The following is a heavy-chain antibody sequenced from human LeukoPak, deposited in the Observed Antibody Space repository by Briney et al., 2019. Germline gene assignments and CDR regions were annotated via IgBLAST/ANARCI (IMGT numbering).Heavy chain of an antibody. D-gene: IGHD1-14*01. V-gene: IGHV3-7*04. CDR2: KNQDESEE. CDR3: ARGQTPCPRTCLDY. J-gene: IGHJ4*02. CDR1: GFTISNYW. Sequence: GGSLSFSCAASGFTISNYWRSWVRQAPGKGLEWVTNKNQDESEEKYLESVYHRFTIIRDNASNSMVLQKHSLLADDTAADYCARGQTPCPRTCLDYWGQGTLVTVSS.